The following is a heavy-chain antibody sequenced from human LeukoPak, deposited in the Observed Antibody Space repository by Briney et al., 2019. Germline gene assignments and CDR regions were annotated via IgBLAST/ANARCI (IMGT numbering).Heavy chain of an antibody. CDR1: VFTFSNYA. Sequence: PGGSLRLSCAASVFTFSNYAMHWVRQAPGEGLEWLAVLSYDGSNKYYADSVKGRFTISRDNAKNSLYLQMNSLRAEDTALYYCAKDLGGSGSYYRWYFDLWGRGTLVTVSS. CDR2: LSYDGSNK. D-gene: IGHD3-10*01. J-gene: IGHJ2*01. CDR3: AKDLGGSGSYYRWYFDL. V-gene: IGHV3-30*04.